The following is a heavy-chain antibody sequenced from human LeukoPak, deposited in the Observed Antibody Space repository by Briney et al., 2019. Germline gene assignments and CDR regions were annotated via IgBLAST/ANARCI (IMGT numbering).Heavy chain of an antibody. CDR3: ARDRSYGSGSFLGGNWFDP. D-gene: IGHD3-10*01. V-gene: IGHV4-31*03. CDR2: IYYSGST. CDR1: GGSISSGGYY. Sequence: PSETLSLTYTVSGGSISSGGYYWSWIRQHPGKGLEWIGYIYYSGSTYYNPSLKSRVTISVDTSKNQFSLKLSSVTAADTAVYYCARDRSYGSGSFLGGNWFDPWGQGTLVTVSS. J-gene: IGHJ5*02.